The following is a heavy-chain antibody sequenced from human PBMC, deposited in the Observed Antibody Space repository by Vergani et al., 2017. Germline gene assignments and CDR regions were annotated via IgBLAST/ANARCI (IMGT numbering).Heavy chain of an antibody. CDR1: GGTFSSSA. Sequence: QVQLVQSGAEVKKPGSSVKVSCKASGGTFSSSAISGVRQAPGQGLEWMGGVIPIFGTANYAQKFQGRVTLTADESTSTAYMELSSLRSAATAVYYCAGPSGYWSGYYRFDYWGQGTLVTVSS. CDR3: AGPSGYWSGYYRFDY. J-gene: IGHJ4*02. CDR2: VIPIFGTA. V-gene: IGHV1-69*01. D-gene: IGHD3-3*01.